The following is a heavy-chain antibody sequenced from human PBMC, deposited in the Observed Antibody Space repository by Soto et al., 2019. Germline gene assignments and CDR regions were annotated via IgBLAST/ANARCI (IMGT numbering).Heavy chain of an antibody. V-gene: IGHV4-39*01. CDR1: GGSISSSSYY. J-gene: IGHJ6*03. D-gene: IGHD3-16*01. Sequence: PSETLSLTCTVSGGSISSSSYYWGWIRQPPGKGLEWIGSMYYSGSTYYNPSLKSRVTISVDTSKNQLSLKLSSVTAADPAVYYGASRLFYYYYLVVWGKGTMVTVSS. CDR2: MYYSGST. CDR3: ASRLFYYYYLVV.